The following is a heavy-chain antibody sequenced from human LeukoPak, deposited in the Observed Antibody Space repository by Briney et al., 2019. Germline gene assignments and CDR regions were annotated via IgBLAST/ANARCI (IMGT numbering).Heavy chain of an antibody. CDR1: GGSISNYY. J-gene: IGHJ4*02. D-gene: IGHD5-12*01. Sequence: SETLSLTCTVSGGSISNYYWSWIRQPPGKGLEYIGFIYYSGGTKYNPSLKSRVTISIDMSKNQFSLKLSPVTAADTAVYYCARRSDRGYDFDYWGQGTLVTVSS. CDR3: ARRSDRGYDFDY. CDR2: IYYSGGT. V-gene: IGHV4-59*01.